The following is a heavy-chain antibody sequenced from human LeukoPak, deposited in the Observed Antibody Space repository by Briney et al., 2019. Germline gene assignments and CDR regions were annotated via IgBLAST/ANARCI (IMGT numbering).Heavy chain of an antibody. J-gene: IGHJ4*02. CDR3: ATSLVGATTDFDY. CDR1: GYTLTELS. D-gene: IGHD1-26*01. V-gene: IGHV1-24*01. CDR2: FDPEDGET. Sequence: ASVRVSCTVSGYTLTELSMHWVRQAPGKGLEWMGGFDPEDGETVYAQKFQGRVTMTEDTSTDTAYMELSSLRSEDTAVYYCATSLVGATTDFDYWGQGTLVTVSS.